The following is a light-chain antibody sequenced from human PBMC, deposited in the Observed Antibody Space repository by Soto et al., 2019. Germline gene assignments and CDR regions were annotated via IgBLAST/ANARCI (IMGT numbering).Light chain of an antibody. V-gene: IGLV1-44*01. CDR1: SSNIGSNT. Sequence: QSVLTQPPSASGTPGQRVTISCSGSSSNIGSNTVNWYQQLPGTAPKPLIYSNNQRPSGVPDRFSGSKSGTSASLAISGLQSEDESDYYCAAWDDSLNGVVFGGGTKRNVL. J-gene: IGLJ2*01. CDR2: SNN. CDR3: AAWDDSLNGVV.